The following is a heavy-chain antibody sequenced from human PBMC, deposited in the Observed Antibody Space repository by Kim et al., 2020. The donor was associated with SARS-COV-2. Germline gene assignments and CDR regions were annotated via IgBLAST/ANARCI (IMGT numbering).Heavy chain of an antibody. V-gene: IGHV3-48*01. Sequence: RNTTDYADSGKRRFTISRDNAKNSLYLQMNSLGAEDTAVYYCAGRLDYWGQGTLVTVSS. CDR2: RNTT. CDR3: AGRLDY. J-gene: IGHJ4*02.